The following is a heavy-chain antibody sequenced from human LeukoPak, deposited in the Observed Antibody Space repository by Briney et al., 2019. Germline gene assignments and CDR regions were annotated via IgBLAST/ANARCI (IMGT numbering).Heavy chain of an antibody. J-gene: IGHJ4*02. CDR1: GFTFSSYA. CDR3: ASSLDYDSRFDY. CDR2: ISYDGSNK. D-gene: IGHD3-22*01. V-gene: IGHV3-30-3*01. Sequence: GGSLRLSCAASGFTFSSYAMHWVRQAPGKGLEWVAVISYDGSNKYYADSVKGRFTISRDNSKNTLYLQMNSLRAEDTAVYYCASSLDYDSRFDYWGQGTLVTVSS.